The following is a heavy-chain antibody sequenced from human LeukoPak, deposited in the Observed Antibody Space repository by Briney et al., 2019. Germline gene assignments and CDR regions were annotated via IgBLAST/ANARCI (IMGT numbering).Heavy chain of an antibody. Sequence: GGSLRLSCAASGFTFSDYYMSWIRQAPGKGLEWVSYISSSSSYTNYADSVKGRFTISRDNAKNSLYLQMNSLRAEDTAVYYCARAQGLGGSSSSYYYYGMDVWGQGTTVTVSS. CDR1: GFTFSDYY. D-gene: IGHD6-6*01. V-gene: IGHV3-11*06. CDR3: ARAQGLGGSSSSYYYYGMDV. CDR2: ISSSSSYT. J-gene: IGHJ6*02.